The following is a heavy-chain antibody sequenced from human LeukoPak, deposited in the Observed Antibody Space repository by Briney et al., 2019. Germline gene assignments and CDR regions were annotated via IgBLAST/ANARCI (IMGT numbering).Heavy chain of an antibody. V-gene: IGHV3-74*01. CDR1: GFIFSSHW. CDR3: AREGPLDY. CDR2: INGDGTKT. Sequence: PGGSLRLSCASSGFIFSSHWMHWVRQAPGKGLEWVPRINGDGTKTNYADSVKGRFIVSRDNARNTLFLQMNSLRDEDTAVYYCAREGPLDYWGQGTLVTVSS. J-gene: IGHJ4*02.